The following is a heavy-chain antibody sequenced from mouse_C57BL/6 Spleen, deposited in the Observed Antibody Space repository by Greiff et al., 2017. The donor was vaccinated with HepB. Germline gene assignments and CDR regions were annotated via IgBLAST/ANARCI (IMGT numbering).Heavy chain of an antibody. CDR3: ARFGGNYEDCYAMDY. CDR2: INPYNGTT. J-gene: IGHJ4*01. D-gene: IGHD1-1*02. V-gene: IGHV1-39*01. Sequence: EVQLQQSGPELVKPGASVKLSCKASGYSFTDYNMHWVKQSTGKSLEWIGVINPYNGTTSYNQKFKGKATLTVDQSSSTAYMQLNSLTSEDSAVYYCARFGGNYEDCYAMDYWGQGTSVTVSS. CDR1: GYSFTDYN.